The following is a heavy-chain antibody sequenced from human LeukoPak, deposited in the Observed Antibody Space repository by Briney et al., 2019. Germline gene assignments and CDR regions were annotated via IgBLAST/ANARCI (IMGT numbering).Heavy chain of an antibody. CDR3: ARVEEGYGSGRRENYYYYYMDV. D-gene: IGHD3-10*01. CDR2: IYHSGST. J-gene: IGHJ6*03. CDR1: GGSISSSSYY. Sequence: PSETLSLTCTVSGGSISSSSYYWGWIRQPPGKGLEWIGSIYHSGSTYYNPSLKSRVTISVDTSKKQFSLKLSSVTAADTAVYYCARVEEGYGSGRRENYYYYYMDVWGKGTTVTISS. V-gene: IGHV4-39*07.